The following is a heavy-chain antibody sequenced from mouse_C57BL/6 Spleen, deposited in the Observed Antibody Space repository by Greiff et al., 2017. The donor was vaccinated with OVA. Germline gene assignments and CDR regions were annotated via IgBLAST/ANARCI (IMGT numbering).Heavy chain of an antibody. J-gene: IGHJ1*03. CDR1: GFNIKDYY. Sequence: EVQLQQSGAELVKPGASVKLSCTASGFNIKDYYMHWVKQRTEQGLEWIGRIDPEDGETKYAPKFQGKATITADTSSNTAYLQLSSLTSEDTAVYYCAREGLYCGSSYWYFDVWGTGTTVTVSS. CDR3: AREGLYCGSSYWYFDV. D-gene: IGHD1-1*01. V-gene: IGHV14-2*01. CDR2: IDPEDGET.